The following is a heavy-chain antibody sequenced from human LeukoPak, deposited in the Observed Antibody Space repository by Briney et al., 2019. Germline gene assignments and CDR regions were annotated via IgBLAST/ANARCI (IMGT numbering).Heavy chain of an antibody. J-gene: IGHJ4*02. CDR1: GGSITSGGYY. CDR2: IYFSGNT. V-gene: IGHV4-31*03. Sequence: KASETLSLTCSVSGGSITSGGYYWSWIRQHPGKGLEWIGYIYFSGNTYYNPSLKSRVAISLDTSKNQFSLKVNSVTAADTAVYYCAGGRDFRGGYYPSPGHWGQGTLVTVSA. CDR3: AGGRDFRGGYYPSPGH. D-gene: IGHD3-3*01.